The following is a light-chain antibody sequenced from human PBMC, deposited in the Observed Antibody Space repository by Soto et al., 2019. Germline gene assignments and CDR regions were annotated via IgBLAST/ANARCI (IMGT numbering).Light chain of an antibody. J-gene: IGKJ4*01. CDR3: QQGINFPLT. CDR1: HDVKSW. CDR2: AAS. V-gene: IGKV1-12*01. Sequence: IQMTQSPSSVSASVGDRVTITCRASHDVKSWLAWYQQKHGKAPKLLINAASTLHTGVPSRFSGSGAGTEFNFTISAVQPEDFATYYCQQGINFPLTFGGGTRVEIK.